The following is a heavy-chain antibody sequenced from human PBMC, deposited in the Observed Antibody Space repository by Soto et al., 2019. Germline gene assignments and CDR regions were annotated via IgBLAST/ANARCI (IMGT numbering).Heavy chain of an antibody. V-gene: IGHV4-30-2*01. CDR2: IYHSGST. CDR1: GGSISSGGYS. J-gene: IGHJ3*02. CDR3: ARDEKRSMGAFDI. Sequence: SETLSLTCAVSGGSISSGGYSWSWIRQPPGKGLEWIGYIYHSGSTYYDPSLKSRVTISVDRSKNQFSLKLSSVTAADTAVYYCARDEKRSMGAFDIWGQGTMVTVSS. D-gene: IGHD3-16*01.